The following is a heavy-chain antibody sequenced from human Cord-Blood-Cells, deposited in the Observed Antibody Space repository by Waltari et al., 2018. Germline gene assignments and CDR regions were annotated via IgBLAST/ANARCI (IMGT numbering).Heavy chain of an antibody. D-gene: IGHD3-10*01. J-gene: IGHJ6*03. CDR1: GGTYSSYA. CDR2: RIRIYGTE. CDR3: ARRGGFGELYYYFYMDV. Sequence: QVQLVQSGAAVKKPGSSVKVSCKASGGTYSSYAISWVRPAPGQGPEWMGGRIRIYGTESDAQKFQGRGTITADESTSRAYMGLRGLRSEDTAVYYCARRGGFGELYYYFYMDVWGKGTTVTVSS. V-gene: IGHV1-69*01.